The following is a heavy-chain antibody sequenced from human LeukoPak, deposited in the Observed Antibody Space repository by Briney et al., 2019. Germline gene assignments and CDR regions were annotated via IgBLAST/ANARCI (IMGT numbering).Heavy chain of an antibody. J-gene: IGHJ3*02. D-gene: IGHD2-15*01. Sequence: GGSLRLSCAASGFTFSSYSMNWVRQAPGKGLERASYISSSSSTIYYADSVKGRFTISRDNAKNSLYLQMNSLRAEDTAVYYCARTGYCSGGSCYRPDIWGQGTMVTVSS. V-gene: IGHV3-48*01. CDR2: ISSSSSTI. CDR1: GFTFSSYS. CDR3: ARTGYCSGGSCYRPDI.